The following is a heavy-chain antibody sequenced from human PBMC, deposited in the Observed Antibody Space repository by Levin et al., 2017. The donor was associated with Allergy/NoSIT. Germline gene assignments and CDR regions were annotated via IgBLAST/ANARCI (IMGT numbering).Heavy chain of an antibody. CDR3: AKGTHSTVTTGALDY. J-gene: IGHJ4*02. CDR2: ISSTGGRT. V-gene: IGHV3-23*01. CDR1: GFTFSSYA. Sequence: GESLKISCAASGFTFSSYAMSWVRQAPGKGLEWVSVISSTGGRTYYADSVKGRFTISRDNSKNTLYLQINSLRAEDTAVYYCAKGTHSTVTTGALDYWGQGTLVTVSS. D-gene: IGHD4-17*01.